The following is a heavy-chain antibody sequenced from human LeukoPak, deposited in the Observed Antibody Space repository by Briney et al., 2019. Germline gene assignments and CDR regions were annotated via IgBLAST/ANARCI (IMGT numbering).Heavy chain of an antibody. J-gene: IGHJ4*02. CDR1: GYTFTSYY. CDR3: ATKGGAAYIDY. D-gene: IGHD1-26*01. CDR2: IHPSGGST. V-gene: IGHV1-46*01. Sequence: ASVKVSCKASGYTFTSYYMHWVRQAPGQGLEWMGLIHPSGGSTTYSQKFQGRVTMTRDTSSSTVFMELSSLRSEDTAVYYCATKGGAAYIDYWGQGTLVTVSS.